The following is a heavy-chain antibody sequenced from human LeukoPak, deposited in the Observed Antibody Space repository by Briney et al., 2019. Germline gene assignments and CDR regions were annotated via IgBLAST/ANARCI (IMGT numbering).Heavy chain of an antibody. D-gene: IGHD5-12*01. J-gene: IGHJ6*02. V-gene: IGHV4-4*02. CDR2: IYHSGST. CDR1: GGSISSSNW. CDR3: ARLVATIVYYYYGMDV. Sequence: SETLSLTCAVSGGSISSSNWWSWVRQPPGKGLEWIGEIYHSGSTNYNPSLKSRVTISVDKSKNQFSLKLSSVTAADTAVYYCARLVATIVYYYYGMDVWGQGTTVTVSS.